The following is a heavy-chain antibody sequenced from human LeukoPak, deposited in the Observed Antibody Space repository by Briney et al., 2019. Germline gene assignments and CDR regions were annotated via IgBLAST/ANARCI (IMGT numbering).Heavy chain of an antibody. CDR2: INHSGST. J-gene: IGHJ5*02. CDR3: ARAGRFET. Sequence: PSETLSLTCAVYSGSFSDYYWSWIRQPPGKGLEWIGEINHSGSTNYNPSLKSRVTISVDTSKNQISLKVTSLTAADTAVYYCARAGRFETWGQGTLVTVSS. V-gene: IGHV4-34*01. CDR1: SGSFSDYY. D-gene: IGHD3-10*01.